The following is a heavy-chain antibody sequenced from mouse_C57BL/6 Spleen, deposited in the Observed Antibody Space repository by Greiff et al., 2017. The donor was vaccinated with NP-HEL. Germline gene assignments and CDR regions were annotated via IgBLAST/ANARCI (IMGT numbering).Heavy chain of an antibody. CDR2: IDPEDGDT. CDR1: GFNIKDYY. V-gene: IGHV14-1*01. J-gene: IGHJ4*01. D-gene: IGHD2-4*01. CDR3: TTGLRRGPYAMDY. Sequence: EVQLQQSGAELVRPGASVKLSCTASGFNIKDYYMHWVKQRPEQGLEWIGRIDPEDGDTEYAPKFQGKATMTADTSSNTAYLQLSSLTSEDTAVYYCTTGLRRGPYAMDYWGQGTSVTVSS.